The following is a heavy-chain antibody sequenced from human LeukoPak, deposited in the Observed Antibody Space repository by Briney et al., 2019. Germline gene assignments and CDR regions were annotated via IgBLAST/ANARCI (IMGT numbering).Heavy chain of an antibody. CDR1: GFTFSDYY. V-gene: IGHV3-66*01. D-gene: IGHD3-16*01. J-gene: IGHJ4*02. CDR3: AREPPGGGFDY. CDR2: VYSGGNT. Sequence: GGSLRLSCAASGFTFSDYYMSWIRQAPGKGLEWVSVVYSGGNTYYADSVKGRFTISRDNSKNTLYLQMNSLRAEDTAVYYCAREPPGGGFDYWGQGTLVTVSS.